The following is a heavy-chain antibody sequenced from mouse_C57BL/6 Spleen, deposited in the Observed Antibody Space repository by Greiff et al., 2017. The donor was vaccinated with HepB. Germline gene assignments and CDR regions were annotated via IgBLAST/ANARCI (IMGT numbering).Heavy chain of an antibody. V-gene: IGHV1-55*01. D-gene: IGHD2-4*01. CDR1: GYTFTSYW. CDR2: IYPGSGST. CDR3: ARSGDDYDGVYAMDY. J-gene: IGHJ4*01. Sequence: QVQLQQPGAELVKPGASVKMSCKASGYTFTSYWITWVKQRPGQGLEWIGDIYPGSGSTNYNEKFKSKATLTVDTSSSTAYMQLSSLTSEDSAVYYCARSGDDYDGVYAMDYRGQGTSVTVSS.